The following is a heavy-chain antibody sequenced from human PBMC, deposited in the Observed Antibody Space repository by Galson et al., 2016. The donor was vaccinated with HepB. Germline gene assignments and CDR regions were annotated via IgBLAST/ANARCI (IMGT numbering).Heavy chain of an antibody. Sequence: SLRLSCAASGFSFGSYAMGWVRQAPGKGLEWVSIIHGPSSGIRYADSVKGRFTISRDDSKHTLYLQMNSLRADDTAVYYCSKDVKWYSVFDYWGRGSLVTVSS. CDR2: IHGPSSGI. J-gene: IGHJ2*01. V-gene: IGHV3-23*01. CDR3: SKDVKWYSVFDY. CDR1: GFSFGSYA. D-gene: IGHD3-9*01.